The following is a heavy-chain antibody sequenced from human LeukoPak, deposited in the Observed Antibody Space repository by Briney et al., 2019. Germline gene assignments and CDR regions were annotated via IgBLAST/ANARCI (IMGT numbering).Heavy chain of an antibody. CDR1: GGSFSGYY. D-gene: IGHD2-15*01. CDR2: INHSGST. J-gene: IGHJ4*02. Sequence: SETLSLTCAVYGGSFSGYYWSWIRQPPGKGLEWIGEINHSGSTNYNPSLKSRVTISVDTSKNQFSLKLSSVTAAVTAVYYCARMNPGGGLDYWGQGTLVTVSS. CDR3: ARMNPGGGLDY. V-gene: IGHV4-34*01.